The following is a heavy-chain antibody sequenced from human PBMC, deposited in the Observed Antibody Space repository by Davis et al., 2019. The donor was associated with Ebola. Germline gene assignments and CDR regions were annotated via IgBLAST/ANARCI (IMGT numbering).Heavy chain of an antibody. CDR1: GGSFSGYY. V-gene: IGHV4-34*01. J-gene: IGHJ6*02. CDR2: INHSGST. CDR3: ARHLYDILTGYLYYYYGMDV. Sequence: SETLSLTCAVYGGSFSGYYWSWIRQPPGKGLEWIGEINHSGSTNYNPSLKSRVTISVDTSKNQFSLKLSSVTAADTAVYYCARHLYDILTGYLYYYYGMDVWGQGTTVTVSS. D-gene: IGHD3-9*01.